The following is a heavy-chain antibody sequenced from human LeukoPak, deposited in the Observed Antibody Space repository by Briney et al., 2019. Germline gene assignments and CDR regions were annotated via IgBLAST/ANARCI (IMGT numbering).Heavy chain of an antibody. CDR1: GFTFSSYA. V-gene: IGHV3-23*01. Sequence: GGSLRLSCAASGFTFSSYAMSWVRQAPGKGLEWVSAISGSGGSTYYAESVKGRFTISRDNSKNTLYLQMNSLRAEDTAVYYCAKDLGGSGSYSGYFDYWGQGTLVTVSS. D-gene: IGHD3-10*01. CDR3: AKDLGGSGSYSGYFDY. J-gene: IGHJ4*02. CDR2: ISGSGGST.